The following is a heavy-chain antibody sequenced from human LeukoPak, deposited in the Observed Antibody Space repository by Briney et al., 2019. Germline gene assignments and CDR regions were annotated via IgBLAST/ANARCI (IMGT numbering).Heavy chain of an antibody. J-gene: IGHJ4*02. CDR1: GFTFSTYY. Sequence: GGSLRLSCAASGFTFSTYYMSWVRQAPGKGLEWVSSISTSSSYIYYADSVKGRFTISRDNAKNSQYLQMNRLRVEDTAVYYCAGVGLDRRGYSGYEAFDYWGQGTLVTVSS. CDR2: ISTSSSYI. CDR3: AGVGLDRRGYSGYEAFDY. D-gene: IGHD5-12*01. V-gene: IGHV3-21*01.